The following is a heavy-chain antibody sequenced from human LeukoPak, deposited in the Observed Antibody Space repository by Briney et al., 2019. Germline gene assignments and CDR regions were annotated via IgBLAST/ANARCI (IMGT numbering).Heavy chain of an antibody. CDR1: GYSISSGYY. V-gene: IGHV4-38-2*02. D-gene: IGHD2-2*01. CDR3: ARYCSSTSCIFMGVDY. J-gene: IGHJ4*02. Sequence: SETLSLTCTVSGYSISSGYYWGWIRQPPGKGLEWIGSIYHSGSTSYNPSLKSRVTISVDTFKNQFSLKLSSVTAADTAVYFCARYCSSTSCIFMGVDYWGQGTLVSVSS. CDR2: IYHSGST.